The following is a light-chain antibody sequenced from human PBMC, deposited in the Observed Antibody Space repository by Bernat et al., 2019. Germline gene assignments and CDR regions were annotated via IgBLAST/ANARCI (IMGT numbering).Light chain of an antibody. J-gene: IGKJ3*01. CDR1: QSVSNY. CDR3: QQRSNWIT. Sequence: EIVLTQSPATLSLSPGERATLSCRASQSVSNYLGWYQQKPGQAPRLLIYDASTRATGIPARFSGSGSGTDFTLTISSLEPEDFAVYYCQQRSNWITFGPGTKVDIK. CDR2: DAS. V-gene: IGKV3-11*01.